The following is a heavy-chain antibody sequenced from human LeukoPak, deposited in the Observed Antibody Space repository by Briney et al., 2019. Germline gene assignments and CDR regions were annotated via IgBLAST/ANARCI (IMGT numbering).Heavy chain of an antibody. V-gene: IGHV3-23*01. CDR3: AKTAIILVRGVSYFDS. CDR2: FSGSAGTT. J-gene: IGHJ4*02. D-gene: IGHD3-10*01. CDR1: GFTFSNYA. Sequence: GGSLRLSCAASGFTFSNYAMSWVRQAPGKGLEWVSGFSGSAGTTHYAGSVKGRFTISRDNSKNTLYLQMNSLRAEDTAVYYCAKTAIILVRGVSYFDSWGQGTLVTVSS.